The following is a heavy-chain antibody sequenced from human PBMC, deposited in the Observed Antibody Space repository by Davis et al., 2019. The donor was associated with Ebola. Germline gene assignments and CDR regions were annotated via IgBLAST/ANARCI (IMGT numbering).Heavy chain of an antibody. CDR2: ISFAGSTE. Sequence: SLKISCAASGFTFSSYAIHWVRRAPGKGLEWVALISFAGSTEFYVESVKGRFTISGDISKNTLYLQMNSLRSEDTATYFCARGSAVTADAFDLWGQGTLVTVSP. V-gene: IGHV3-30-3*01. CDR1: GFTFSSYA. CDR3: ARGSAVTADAFDL. D-gene: IGHD6-19*01. J-gene: IGHJ3*01.